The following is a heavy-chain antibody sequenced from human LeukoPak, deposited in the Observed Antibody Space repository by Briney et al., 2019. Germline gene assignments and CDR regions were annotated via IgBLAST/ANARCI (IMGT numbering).Heavy chain of an antibody. J-gene: IGHJ5*02. CDR3: ARVRGDYYGSGIGNWFDP. CDR1: GGSFSGYY. Sequence: PSETLSLTCAVYGGSFSGYYWSWIRQPPGKGLEWIGEINHSGSTNYNPSLKSRVTISVDTSKNQFSLKLSSVTAADTAVYYCARVRGDYYGSGIGNWFDPWGQGTLVTVSS. D-gene: IGHD3-10*01. CDR2: INHSGST. V-gene: IGHV4-34*01.